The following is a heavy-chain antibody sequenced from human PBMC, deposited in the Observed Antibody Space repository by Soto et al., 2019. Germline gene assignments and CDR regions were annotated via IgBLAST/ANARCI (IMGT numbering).Heavy chain of an antibody. J-gene: IGHJ3*02. V-gene: IGHV5-51*01. CDR3: ARRDYTQDVWYHTYAI. D-gene: IGHD3-3*01. CDR1: DYTFAAYW. CDR2: INPRHSHV. Sequence: GESLKISSKGFDYTFAAYWIGWVRQMPVKVLEWMGVINPRHSHVKYSPPFEGQVTISADKYINTAFLQWRSLNASDTAIYYCARRDYTQDVWYHTYAIWGQGTMVT.